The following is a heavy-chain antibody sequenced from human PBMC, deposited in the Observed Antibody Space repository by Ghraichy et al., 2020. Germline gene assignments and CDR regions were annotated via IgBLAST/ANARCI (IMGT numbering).Heavy chain of an antibody. CDR2: IIPIFDRR. J-gene: IGHJ6*02. Sequence: SVKVSCKASGGTFSSYAFTWVRQAPGQGLEWMGGIIPIFDRRNYAQKFQGRVTISADESTSTAYMELRSLRSEDTAVYYCARATFLTGTDYYYYGLDVWGQGTTVTVSS. CDR3: ARATFLTGTDYYYYGLDV. V-gene: IGHV1-69*13. CDR1: GGTFSSYA. D-gene: IGHD1-7*01.